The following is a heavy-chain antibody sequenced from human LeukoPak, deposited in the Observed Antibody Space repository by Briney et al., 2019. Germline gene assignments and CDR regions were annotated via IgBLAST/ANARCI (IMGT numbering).Heavy chain of an antibody. D-gene: IGHD3-10*01. CDR2: NSDMGNS. CDR1: GGSISSFY. J-gene: IGHJ4*02. V-gene: IGHV4-59*01. CDR3: ARENYYRSGSPFDY. Sequence: SETLSLTCTVSGGSISSFYWTWIRQAPGKGLEWIGYNSDMGNSNYSPSLKSRVTISVDTSKNRFSLKVTSVTAADTAVYYCARENYYRSGSPFDYWGQGILVTVSS.